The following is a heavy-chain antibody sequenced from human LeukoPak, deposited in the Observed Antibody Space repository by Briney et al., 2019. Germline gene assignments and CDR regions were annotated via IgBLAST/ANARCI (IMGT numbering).Heavy chain of an antibody. CDR3: AIYMQKTAYEILTGYSNDAFDI. Sequence: GGSLRLSCAASGFTFDDYAMHWVRQAPGRGLEWYSLISGDGGSTYYADSVKGRFTISRDNSKNSLYLQMNSLRTEDTALYYFAIYMQKTAYEILTGYSNDAFDIWGQGTMVTVSS. V-gene: IGHV3-43*02. J-gene: IGHJ3*02. CDR1: GFTFDDYA. D-gene: IGHD3-9*01. CDR2: ISGDGGST.